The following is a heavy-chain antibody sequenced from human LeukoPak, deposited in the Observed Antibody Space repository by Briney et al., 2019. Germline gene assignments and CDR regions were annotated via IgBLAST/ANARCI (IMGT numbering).Heavy chain of an antibody. J-gene: IGHJ4*02. CDR3: ASLNRDGYNTPWY. CDR2: IYYSGST. CDR1: GGSISSGDYY. D-gene: IGHD5-24*01. Sequence: PSETLSLTCTVSGGSISSGDYYWSWIRQPPGKGLEWIGYIYYSGSTYYNPSLKSRVTISVDTSKNQFSLKLSSVTAADTAVYYCASLNRDGYNTPWYWGQGTLVTVSS. V-gene: IGHV4-30-4*01.